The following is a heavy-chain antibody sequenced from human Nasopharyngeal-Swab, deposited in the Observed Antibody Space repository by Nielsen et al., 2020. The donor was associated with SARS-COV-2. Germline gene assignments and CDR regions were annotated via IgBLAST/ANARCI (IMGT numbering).Heavy chain of an antibody. V-gene: IGHV1-2*06. CDR2: INPNSGGT. J-gene: IGHJ3*02. CDR1: GYTFTGYY. D-gene: IGHD3-3*01. CDR3: ARDSDYDFWNSFDI. Sequence: ASVKVSCKASGYTFTGYYMHWVRQAPGQGLEWMGRINPNSGGTNYAQKFQGRVTMTRDTSISTAYMELSRLRSDDTAVYYCARDSDYDFWNSFDIWGQGTMVTVSS.